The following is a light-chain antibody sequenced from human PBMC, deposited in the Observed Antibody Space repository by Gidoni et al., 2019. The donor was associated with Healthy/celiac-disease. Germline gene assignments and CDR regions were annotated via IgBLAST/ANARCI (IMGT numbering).Light chain of an antibody. J-gene: IGLJ2*01. CDR2: DVS. CDR3: TSYTGSSSLVV. CDR1: SSDVGGYNY. V-gene: IGLV2-14*01. Sequence: QSALTQPASVSGSPGQSLTISCTGTSSDVGGYNYVSWYQQNPGRAPKLMIYDVSNRPSGVSNRFSGSKSGNTASLTISGLQAEDEADYHCTSYTGSSSLVVFGGGTKLTVL.